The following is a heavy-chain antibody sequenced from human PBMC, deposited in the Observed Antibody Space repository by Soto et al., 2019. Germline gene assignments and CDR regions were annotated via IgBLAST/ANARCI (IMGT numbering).Heavy chain of an antibody. CDR3: ARGSRLGYCTNGVCYTAKEDNWFDP. CDR2: SYYSGTT. J-gene: IGHJ5*02. Sequence: ASETLSLTCTVSGASISVHSYYWTWIRQPPGKGLEWIGSSYYSGTTYFNPSLKSRATISVDTSKNQFSLRLTSVTAADTAVYYCARGSRLGYCTNGVCYTAKEDNWFDPWGQGTLVTVSS. CDR1: GASISVHSYY. D-gene: IGHD2-8*01. V-gene: IGHV4-39*02.